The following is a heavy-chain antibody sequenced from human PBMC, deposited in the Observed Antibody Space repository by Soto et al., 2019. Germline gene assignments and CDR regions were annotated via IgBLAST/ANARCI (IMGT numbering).Heavy chain of an antibody. D-gene: IGHD1-26*01. CDR1: GFTFSSYA. J-gene: IGHJ4*02. V-gene: IGHV3-23*01. Sequence: EVQLLESGGGLVQPGGSLRLSCAASGFTFSSYAMSWVRQAPGKGLEWVSAISGSGGSTYYADSVRGRFTISRDNSKNTLYLQRSSRRAEDTAGYYCAKERVGASSVSDYWGQGTLVTVSS. CDR2: ISGSGGST. CDR3: AKERVGASSVSDY.